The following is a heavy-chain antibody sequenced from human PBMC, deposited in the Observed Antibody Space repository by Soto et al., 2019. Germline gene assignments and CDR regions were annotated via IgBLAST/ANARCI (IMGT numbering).Heavy chain of an antibody. Sequence: QVPLVQSGAEVKKPGASVKVSCKAFEYTFTSYPMHWVRQTPGQRLEWMGRINTGTGNTKYSQRFQGRVSITRDTSANTAYMELSSLRSEDTAVYYCAREDYSDHDYWGQGTLVTVSS. CDR2: INTGTGNT. V-gene: IGHV1-3*04. CDR1: EYTFTSYP. CDR3: AREDYSDHDY. D-gene: IGHD1-26*01. J-gene: IGHJ4*02.